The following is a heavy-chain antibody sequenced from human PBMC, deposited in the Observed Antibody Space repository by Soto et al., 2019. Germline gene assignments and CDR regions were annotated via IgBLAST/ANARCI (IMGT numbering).Heavy chain of an antibody. Sequence: PGGSLRLSCAASGFTVSSNYMSWVRQAPGKGLEWVSVIYSGGSTYYADSVKGRFTISRDNSKNTLYLQMNSLRAEDTAVYYCASSHYYYYGMDVWGQGTTVTVSS. CDR3: ASSHYYYYGMDV. CDR2: IYSGGST. J-gene: IGHJ6*02. CDR1: GFTVSSNY. V-gene: IGHV3-53*01.